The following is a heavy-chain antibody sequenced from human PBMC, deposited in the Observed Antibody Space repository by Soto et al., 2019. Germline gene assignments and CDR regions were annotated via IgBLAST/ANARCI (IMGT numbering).Heavy chain of an antibody. CDR3: AHSDCYNYKFDY. V-gene: IGHV2-5*02. CDR1: GFSLRTSGVG. J-gene: IGHJ4*02. Sequence: QITLKESGPMVVKPTQTLTLTCTFSGFSLRTSGVGVGWIRQSPGKALEWLALIYWDGDKRYSPSLRSRLAITKDTSKNQVILTMTNMDPVDTATYYCAHSDCYNYKFDYWGQGTLVTVSS. CDR2: IYWDGDK. D-gene: IGHD5-12*01.